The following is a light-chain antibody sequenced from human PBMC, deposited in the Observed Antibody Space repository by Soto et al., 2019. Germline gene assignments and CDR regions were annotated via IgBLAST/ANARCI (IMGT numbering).Light chain of an antibody. CDR2: DVS. CDR3: SSYTSSSTYV. V-gene: IGLV2-14*01. J-gene: IGLJ1*01. Sequence: QSVLTQPASVSGSPGQSIAISCTGTSSDVGGYNYVSWYQQHPGKAPKLMIYDVSNRPSGVSNRFSGSTSGNTASLTISGLQAEDEADYYCSSYTSSSTYVFGTGTKVTV. CDR1: SSDVGGYNY.